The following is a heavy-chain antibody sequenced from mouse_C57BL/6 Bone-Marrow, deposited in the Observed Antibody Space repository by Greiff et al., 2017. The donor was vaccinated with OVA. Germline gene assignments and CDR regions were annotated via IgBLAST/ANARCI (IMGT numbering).Heavy chain of an antibody. CDR2: IYPRSGNT. Sequence: VQLQQSGAELARPGASVKLSCKASGYTFTSYGISWVKQRTGQGLEWIGEIYPRSGNTYYNEKFKGKATLTADKSSSTAYMELRSLTSEDSAVXVCARSGTTVPPYAMDYWGQGTSVTVSS. V-gene: IGHV1-81*01. CDR1: GYTFTSYG. CDR3: ARSGTTVPPYAMDY. J-gene: IGHJ4*01. D-gene: IGHD1-1*01.